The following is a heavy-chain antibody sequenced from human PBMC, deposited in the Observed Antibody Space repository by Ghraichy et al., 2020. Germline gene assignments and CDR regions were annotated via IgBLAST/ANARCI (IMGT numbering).Heavy chain of an antibody. CDR1: GYTLTELS. J-gene: IGHJ5*02. V-gene: IGHV1-24*01. CDR3: ATSPLAGTGWFDP. D-gene: IGHD6-19*01. Sequence: ASVKVSCKVSGYTLTELSIHWVRQAPGKGLEWMGGFDPEHGKTIYAQKFQGRVTMTEDTSTDTAYMDLSSLRSEDTAVYYCATSPLAGTGWFDPRGQGTLVTVSS. CDR2: FDPEHGKT.